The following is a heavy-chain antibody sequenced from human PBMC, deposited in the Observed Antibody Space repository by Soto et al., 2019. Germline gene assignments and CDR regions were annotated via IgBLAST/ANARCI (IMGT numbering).Heavy chain of an antibody. CDR1: GYTFTGYY. D-gene: IGHD5-12*01. J-gene: IGHJ6*02. CDR2: INPNSGGT. Sequence: ASVKVSCKASGYTFTGYYMHWVRQAPGQGLEWMGWINPNSGGTNYAQKFQGWVTMTRDTSISTAYMELSRLRSDDTAVYYCARDRLFGGYYYYGMDVWGQGTTVTVSS. CDR3: ARDRLFGGYYYYGMDV. V-gene: IGHV1-2*04.